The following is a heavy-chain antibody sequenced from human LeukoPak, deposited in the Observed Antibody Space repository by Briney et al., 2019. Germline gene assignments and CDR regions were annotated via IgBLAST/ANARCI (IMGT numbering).Heavy chain of an antibody. CDR2: ISYDGSNK. D-gene: IGHD3-22*01. CDR3: AKDRDYYDSSSYYYFDY. V-gene: IGHV3-30*18. CDR1: GFTFSSYG. J-gene: IGHJ4*02. Sequence: GRSLRLSCAASGFTFSSYGMHWVRQAPGKGLEWVAVISYDGSNKYYADSVKGRFTISRDNSKNTLYLQMNSLRAEDTVVYYCAKDRDYYDSSSYYYFDYWGQGTLVTVSS.